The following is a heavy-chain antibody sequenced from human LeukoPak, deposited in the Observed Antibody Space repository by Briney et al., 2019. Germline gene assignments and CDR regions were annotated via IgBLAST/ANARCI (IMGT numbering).Heavy chain of an antibody. CDR3: ARVRYSGSYLFDY. Sequence: GGSLRLSCAASGFTFSSYGMHWVRQAPGKGLEWVAVIWYDGSNKYYADSVKGRFTISRDNSKNTLYLQMNSLRAEGTAVYYCARVRYSGSYLFDYWGQGTLVTVSS. D-gene: IGHD1-26*01. J-gene: IGHJ4*02. V-gene: IGHV3-33*01. CDR1: GFTFSSYG. CDR2: IWYDGSNK.